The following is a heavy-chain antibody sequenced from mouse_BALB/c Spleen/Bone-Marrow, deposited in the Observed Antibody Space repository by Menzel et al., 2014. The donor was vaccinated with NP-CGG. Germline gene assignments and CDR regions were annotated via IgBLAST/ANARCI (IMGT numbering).Heavy chain of an antibody. J-gene: IGHJ1*01. Sequence: QVQLQQSGSVLARPGASVKLSCKASGYTFTSSWMHWAKQRPGQGLEWIGEIHPTSGNTNYNEKFKGKATLTADTSSSTSYVDLSRLTSEDAAVYYCAREKSYGSYLWYFDVWGAGTTVTVSS. V-gene: IGHV1S130*01. CDR3: AREKSYGSYLWYFDV. D-gene: IGHD2-1*01. CDR2: IHPTSGNT. CDR1: GYTFTSSW.